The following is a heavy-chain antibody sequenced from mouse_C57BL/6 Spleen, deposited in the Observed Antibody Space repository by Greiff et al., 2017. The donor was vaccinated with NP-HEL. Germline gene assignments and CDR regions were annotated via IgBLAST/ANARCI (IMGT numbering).Heavy chain of an antibody. J-gene: IGHJ2*01. CDR1: GYAFSSSW. CDR3: ARRGYDSFDY. V-gene: IGHV1-82*01. D-gene: IGHD2-2*01. CDR2: IYPGDGDT. Sequence: VESGASVKISCKASGYAFSSSWMNWVKQRPGKGLEWIGRIYPGDGDTNYNGKFKGKATLTADKSSSTAYMQLSSLTSEDSAVYFCARRGYDSFDYWGQGTTLTVSS.